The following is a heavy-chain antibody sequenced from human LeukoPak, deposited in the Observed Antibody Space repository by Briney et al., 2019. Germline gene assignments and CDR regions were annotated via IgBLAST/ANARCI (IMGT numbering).Heavy chain of an antibody. Sequence: PSETLSLTCTVSGGSISSYYWSWVRQAPGKGLEWVANIKQDGSEKYYVDSVKGRFTISRDNAKNSLYLQMNSLRAEDTAVYYCARGLIIDGSGSLNWFDPWGQGTLVTVSS. V-gene: IGHV3-7*01. CDR1: GGSISSYY. J-gene: IGHJ5*02. CDR2: IKQDGSEK. D-gene: IGHD3-10*01. CDR3: ARGLIIDGSGSLNWFDP.